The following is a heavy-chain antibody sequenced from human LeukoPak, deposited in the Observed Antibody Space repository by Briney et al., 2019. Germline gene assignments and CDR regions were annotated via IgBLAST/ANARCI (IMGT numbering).Heavy chain of an antibody. CDR2: VGAGNGDT. CDR3: ARASSPYNWYFDL. Sequence: ASVKVSCKASGYSFNNHGLSWVRQAPGQGLEWVGWVGAGNGDTHYAQKLQGRVTMTTDTSTNTAYMGLRSLRSDDTAVYYCARASSPYNWYFDLWGRGTLVTVSS. D-gene: IGHD4-11*01. J-gene: IGHJ2*01. V-gene: IGHV1-18*01. CDR1: GYSFNNHG.